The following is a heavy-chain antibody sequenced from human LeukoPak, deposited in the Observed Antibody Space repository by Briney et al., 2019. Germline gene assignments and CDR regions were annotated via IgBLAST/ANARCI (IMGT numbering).Heavy chain of an antibody. D-gene: IGHD5-18*01. CDR2: INPSGGST. J-gene: IGHJ3*02. Sequence: ASVKVSCKASGYTFTSYYMHWVRQAPGQGLEWMGIINPSGGSTSYAQKFQGRVTMTRDTSTSTVYMELSSRRSEDTAVYYCASDGYSYGYGGDAFDIWGQGTMVTVSS. CDR3: ASDGYSYGYGGDAFDI. V-gene: IGHV1-46*01. CDR1: GYTFTSYY.